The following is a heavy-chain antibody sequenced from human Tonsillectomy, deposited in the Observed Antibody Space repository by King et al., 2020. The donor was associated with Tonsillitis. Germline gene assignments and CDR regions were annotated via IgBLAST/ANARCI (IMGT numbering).Heavy chain of an antibody. CDR3: AKDRDFWSPHGMDV. V-gene: IGHV3-23*04. J-gene: IGHJ6*02. CDR2: ISGSGGST. D-gene: IGHD3-3*01. Sequence: VQLVESGGGLIQPGGSLRLSCAASGFTFSSYAMNWVRQAPGKGLEWVSGISGSGGSTYYADSVEGRFAISRDNSKNTLYLQMNNLRAEDTAVYYCAKDRDFWSPHGMDVWGQGTTVTVSS. CDR1: GFTFSSYA.